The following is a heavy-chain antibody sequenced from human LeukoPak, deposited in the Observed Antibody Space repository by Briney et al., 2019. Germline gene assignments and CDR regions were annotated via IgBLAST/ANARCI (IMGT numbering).Heavy chain of an antibody. CDR1: GFTFSSYG. J-gene: IGHJ4*02. Sequence: GGSLRLSCAASGFTFSSYGMHWVRQAPGKGLEWVAFIRYDGSNKYYADSVKGRFTISRDNSKNTLYLQMNSLRAEDTAVYYCASARSAGGGIVEPFDYWGQGTLVTVSS. CDR3: ASARSAGGGIVEPFDY. D-gene: IGHD3-10*01. CDR2: IRYDGSNK. V-gene: IGHV3-30*02.